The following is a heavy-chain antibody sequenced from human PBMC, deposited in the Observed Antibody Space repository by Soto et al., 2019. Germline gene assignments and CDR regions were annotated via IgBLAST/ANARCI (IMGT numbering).Heavy chain of an antibody. D-gene: IGHD6-13*01. V-gene: IGHV3-9*01. J-gene: IGHJ2*01. CDR3: AKDQGYSTSYYGYVDL. CDR1: GFTFDDYA. Sequence: VQLVASGGGVVQPGRSLRLSCAASGFTFDDYAMHWVRQPPGKGLEWVSGITWNSGIIGYADSVKGRFTISRDNAKNSLYLQMNSLRPEDTALYYCAKDQGYSTSYYGYVDLWGRGTLVTVSS. CDR2: ITWNSGII.